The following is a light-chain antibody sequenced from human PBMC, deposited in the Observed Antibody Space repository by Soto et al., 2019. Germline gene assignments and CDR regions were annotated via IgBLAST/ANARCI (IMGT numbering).Light chain of an antibody. Sequence: QSVLTQPASVSGSPGQSITISCTGTISDVSGYNFFSWYQQYPGEAPKLMIYDVSNRPSGVSNRFSGSKSGNTASLTISGLQAEDEADYYCSSYTSSNTYVFGTGTKLTVL. V-gene: IGLV2-14*03. J-gene: IGLJ1*01. CDR3: SSYTSSNTYV. CDR2: DVS. CDR1: ISDVSGYNF.